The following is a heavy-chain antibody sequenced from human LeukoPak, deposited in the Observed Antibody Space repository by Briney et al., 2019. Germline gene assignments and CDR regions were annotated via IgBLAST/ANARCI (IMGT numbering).Heavy chain of an antibody. J-gene: IGHJ4*02. Sequence: GGSLRLSCAPSGFAFSSYGMHWVRQAPGKGLELVAFIRSDGSNKYYADSVKGRFTISRDNSKDTLCLQMNSLRAEDTAVYYCAKDPGSDSSASPHFGSWGQGTLVTVSS. CDR1: GFAFSSYG. CDR3: AKDPGSDSSASPHFGS. V-gene: IGHV3-30*02. CDR2: IRSDGSNK. D-gene: IGHD3-22*01.